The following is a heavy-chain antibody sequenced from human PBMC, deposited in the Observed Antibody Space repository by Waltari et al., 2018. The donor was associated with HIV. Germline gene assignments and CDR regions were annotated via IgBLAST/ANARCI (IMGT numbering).Heavy chain of an antibody. CDR2: IHTTGNT. CDR1: SGSVNPGSNY. V-gene: IGHV4-61*02. Sequence: QVQLQESGPGLVEPSQTLSLTCTVSSGSVNPGSNYWGWIRKPAGKGLEWIGHIHTTGNTDYKASLKSRVTISVDMSKNQFSLKMTSVTAADTAVYYCAAGWRAFDYWGQGTLVTVSS. D-gene: IGHD6-19*01. J-gene: IGHJ4*02. CDR3: AAGWRAFDY.